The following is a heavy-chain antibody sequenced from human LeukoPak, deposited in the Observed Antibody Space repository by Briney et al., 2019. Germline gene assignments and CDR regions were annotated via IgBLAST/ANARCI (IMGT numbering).Heavy chain of an antibody. J-gene: IGHJ4*02. CDR2: ISWDGGST. D-gene: IGHD2-2*01. Sequence: PGGSLRLSCAASGFTFSSYAMSWVRQAPGKGLEWVSLISWDGGSTYYADSVKGRFTISRDNSKNSLYLQMNSLRAEDTALYYCAKDSGDCSSTSCYCDYWGQGTLVTVSS. CDR3: AKDSGDCSSTSCYCDY. CDR1: GFTFSSYA. V-gene: IGHV3-43D*04.